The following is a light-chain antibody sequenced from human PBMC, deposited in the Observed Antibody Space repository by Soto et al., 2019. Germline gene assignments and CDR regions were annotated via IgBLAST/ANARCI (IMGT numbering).Light chain of an antibody. V-gene: IGLV2-14*03. CDR3: SSYTSNSLYV. CDR2: AVA. J-gene: IGLJ1*01. CDR1: SSDIGGYNS. Sequence: QSVLTQPPSASGSPGQSVTISCTGTSSDIGGYNSVSWYQHHPGKAPKLMIYAVANRPSGISDRFSGSKSGNTASLTISGLQAEDEAEYYCSSYTSNSLYVFGSGTKLTVL.